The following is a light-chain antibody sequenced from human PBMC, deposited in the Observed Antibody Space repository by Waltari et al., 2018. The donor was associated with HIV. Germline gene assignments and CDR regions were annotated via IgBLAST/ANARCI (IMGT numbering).Light chain of an antibody. V-gene: IGKV4-1*01. Sequence: DIVMTQSPDSLAVSLGERATINCKSSQSVLYSPNNKNFLAWYQQKPGQPPKLLIYWASTRESGVPDRFSGSGSGTDFTLTISSLQAEDVAVYHCQQYHSPPYTFGQGTKLEIK. CDR2: WAS. J-gene: IGKJ2*01. CDR3: QQYHSPPYT. CDR1: QSVLYSPNNKNF.